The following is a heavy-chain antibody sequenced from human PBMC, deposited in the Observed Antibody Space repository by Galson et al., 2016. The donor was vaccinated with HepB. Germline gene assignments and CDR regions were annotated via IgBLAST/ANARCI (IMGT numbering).Heavy chain of an antibody. CDR1: EFTFSNAW. D-gene: IGHD3-3*01. Sequence: SLRLSCAASEFTFSNAWMSWVRQAPGKGLEWVGRIKTKTEGGTTDFAAPVKGRFTISRDDSKNTLYLQMNSLRAEDTAVYYCARVAAKESWGNTILGVVSNWFDPWGQGTLVTVSS. V-gene: IGHV3-15*01. J-gene: IGHJ5*02. CDR2: IKTKTEGGTT. CDR3: ARVAAKESWGNTILGVVSNWFDP.